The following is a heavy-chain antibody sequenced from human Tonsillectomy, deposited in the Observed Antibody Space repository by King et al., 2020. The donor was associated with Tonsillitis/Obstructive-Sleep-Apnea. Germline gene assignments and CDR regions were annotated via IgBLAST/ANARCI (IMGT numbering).Heavy chain of an antibody. D-gene: IGHD2-2*01. CDR1: GFTFSNAW. Sequence: VQLVESGGGLVKPGGSLRLSCAASGFTFSNAWMIWVRQAPGKGLEVVGRLKSKSSGGTTDYAAPVKGRFTISGDVSKNALYLQMNSLKTEDTAVYYCTSSLTTRGAFDIWGQGTMVTVSS. J-gene: IGHJ3*02. V-gene: IGHV3-15*01. CDR3: TSSLTTRGAFDI. CDR2: LKSKSSGGTT.